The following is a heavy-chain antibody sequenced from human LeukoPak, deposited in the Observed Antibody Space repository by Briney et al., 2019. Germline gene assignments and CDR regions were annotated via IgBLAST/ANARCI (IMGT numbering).Heavy chain of an antibody. CDR2: TYTSGST. V-gene: IGHV4-4*07. CDR1: GGSISSYY. Sequence: SETLSLTCTVSGGSISSYYWSWIRQPAGKGLEWIGRTYTSGSTNYNPSLKSRVTMSVDTSKNQFSLKLSSVTAADTAVYYCARDHDYVWGSYRYRYYFDYWGQGTLVTVSS. D-gene: IGHD3-16*02. J-gene: IGHJ4*02. CDR3: ARDHDYVWGSYRYRYYFDY.